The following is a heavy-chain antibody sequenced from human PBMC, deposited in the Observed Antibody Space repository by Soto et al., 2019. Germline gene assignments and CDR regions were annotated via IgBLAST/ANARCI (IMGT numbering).Heavy chain of an antibody. D-gene: IGHD3-22*01. CDR2: IIPIFGTA. CDR1: GGTFSSYA. Sequence: SVKVSCKASGGTFSSYAISWVRQAPGQGLEWMGGIIPIFGTANYAQKFQGRVTITADESTSTAYMELSSLRSEDTAVYYCARFGEYYYDSRGAFDIWGQGTMVTVSS. J-gene: IGHJ3*02. V-gene: IGHV1-69*13. CDR3: ARFGEYYYDSRGAFDI.